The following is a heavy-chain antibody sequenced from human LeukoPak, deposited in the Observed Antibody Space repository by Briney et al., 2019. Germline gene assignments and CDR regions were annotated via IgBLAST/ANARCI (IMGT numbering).Heavy chain of an antibody. Sequence: GGSLRLSCAASGFTFDDYGMSWVRQAPGKGLEWVSGINWNGGSTDYADSVKGRFTISRDNAKNSLSLQMNSLRAEDTAVYYCARDPYNGSYGDDYYYYMDVWGKGTTVTISS. V-gene: IGHV3-20*04. CDR3: ARDPYNGSYGDDYYYYMDV. D-gene: IGHD1-26*01. CDR1: GFTFDDYG. CDR2: INWNGGST. J-gene: IGHJ6*03.